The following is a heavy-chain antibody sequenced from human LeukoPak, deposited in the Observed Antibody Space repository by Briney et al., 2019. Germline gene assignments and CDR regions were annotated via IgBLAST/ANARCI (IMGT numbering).Heavy chain of an antibody. CDR2: ISYDGRNK. J-gene: IGHJ4*02. V-gene: IGHV3-30*04. CDR3: AKGDEIRFLEWSLGIDY. CDR1: GFTFSSHT. D-gene: IGHD3-3*01. Sequence: PGGSLRLSCAASGFTFSSHTMHWVRQAPGKGLEWVALISYDGRNKYYADSMKGRFTISRDNSKNTPYLQMNSLRAEDTAVYYCAKGDEIRFLEWSLGIDYWGQGTLVTVSS.